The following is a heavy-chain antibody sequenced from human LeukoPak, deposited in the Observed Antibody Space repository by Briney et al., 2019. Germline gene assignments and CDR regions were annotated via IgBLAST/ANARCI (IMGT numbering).Heavy chain of an antibody. V-gene: IGHV4-4*07. J-gene: IGHJ6*02. CDR3: ASSRAARTYYYYYYYGMDV. CDR2: IYTSGST. CDR1: GGSISSYY. Sequence: SETLSLTCTVSGGSISSYYWSWIRQPAGKGLEWIGRIYTSGSTNYNPSLKSRVTMSVDTSKNQFSLKLSSVTAADTAVYYCASSRAARTYYYYYYYGMDVWGQGTTVTVSS. D-gene: IGHD6-6*01.